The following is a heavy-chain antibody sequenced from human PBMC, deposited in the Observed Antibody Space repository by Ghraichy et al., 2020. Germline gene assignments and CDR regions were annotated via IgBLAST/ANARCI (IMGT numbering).Heavy chain of an antibody. Sequence: GGSLRLSCAASGFTFSSYAMSWVRQAPGKGLEWVSAISGSGGSTYYADSVKGRFTISRDNSKNTLYLQMNSLRAEDTAVYYCANLGSIAAAGTANNDAFDIWGQGTMVTVSS. V-gene: IGHV3-23*01. D-gene: IGHD6-13*01. J-gene: IGHJ3*02. CDR2: ISGSGGST. CDR3: ANLGSIAAAGTANNDAFDI. CDR1: GFTFSSYA.